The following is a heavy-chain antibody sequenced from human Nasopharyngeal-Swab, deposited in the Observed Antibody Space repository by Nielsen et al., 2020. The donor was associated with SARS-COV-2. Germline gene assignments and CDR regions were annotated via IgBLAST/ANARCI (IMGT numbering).Heavy chain of an antibody. CDR2: IIPVLPIT. V-gene: IGHV1-69*10. Sequence: SVKVSCKTSGGTFSSYGISWVRQAPGEGLEWMGGIIPVLPITRYAKKFRDRVTITADTSTSTVYMELSSLRSEDTAVYYCAREDIVGPLLDYWGQGTLVTVSS. CDR3: AREDIVGPLLDY. J-gene: IGHJ4*02. D-gene: IGHD1-26*01. CDR1: GGTFSSYG.